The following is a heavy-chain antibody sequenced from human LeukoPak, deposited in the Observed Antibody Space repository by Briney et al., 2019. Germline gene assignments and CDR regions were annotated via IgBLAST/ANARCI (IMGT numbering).Heavy chain of an antibody. J-gene: IGHJ4*02. CDR1: GGSISSYY. V-gene: IGHV4-59*01. Sequence: PSETLSLTCTVSGGSISSYYWSWIRQPPGKGLEWIGYIYYSGSTNYNPSLKSRVTISVDTSKNQFSLKLSSVTAADTAVYYCARINRYSSGLGDYWGQGTLVTVSS. CDR3: ARINRYSSGLGDY. CDR2: IYYSGST. D-gene: IGHD6-19*01.